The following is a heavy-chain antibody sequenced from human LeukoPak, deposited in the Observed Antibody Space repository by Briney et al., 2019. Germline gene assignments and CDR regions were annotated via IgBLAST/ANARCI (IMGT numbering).Heavy chain of an antibody. CDR3: ARVAGGWLQSDYYFDY. D-gene: IGHD5-24*01. CDR1: GGSISSYY. CDR2: MYSSGS. V-gene: IGHV4-4*07. Sequence: PSETLSLTCTVSGGSISSYYLSWIRQTAGKGLEWIGRMYSSGSNYNPSLKSRVTMSIDTSKNQFSLKLSSVTAADTAVYYCARVAGGWLQSDYYFDYWGQGTLVTVSS. J-gene: IGHJ4*02.